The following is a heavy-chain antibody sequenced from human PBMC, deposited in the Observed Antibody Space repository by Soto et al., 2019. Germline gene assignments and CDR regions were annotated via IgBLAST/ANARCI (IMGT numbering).Heavy chain of an antibody. D-gene: IGHD3-16*01. CDR3: AREMGACSDSSCYPGPYDS. V-gene: IGHV3-48*02. Sequence: GGSLRLSCAASGFTFTSYSMNWVRQAPGPGLEWVSYITSKSTTIKYADSVKGRFTVSRDNAKNSLYLQLNSLRDEDTAVYYCAREMGACSDSSCYPGPYDSWGQGTQVTVSS. J-gene: IGHJ5*02. CDR1: GFTFTSYS. CDR2: ITSKSTTI.